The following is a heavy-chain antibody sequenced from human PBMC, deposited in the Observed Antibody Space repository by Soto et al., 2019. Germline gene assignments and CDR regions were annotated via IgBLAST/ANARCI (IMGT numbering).Heavy chain of an antibody. V-gene: IGHV3-48*02. CDR2: IISTGTTT. CDR3: ARGGVDYGSGSYAGRYFDMSV. CDR1: GFTFSRYT. Sequence: EVQLVESGGGVVQPGGSLRLSCGASGFTFSRYTMNWVRQAPGKGLEWVSSIISTGTTTYYADSVKGRFTISRDNVKSALSLQVNSLRDEDTAVYYCARGGVDYGSGSYAGRYFDMSVWGQGTTVTVSS. D-gene: IGHD3-10*01. J-gene: IGHJ6*03.